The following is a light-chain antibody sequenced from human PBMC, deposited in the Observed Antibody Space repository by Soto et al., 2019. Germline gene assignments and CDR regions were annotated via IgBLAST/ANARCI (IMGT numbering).Light chain of an antibody. CDR2: DVT. V-gene: IGLV2-8*01. Sequence: QSVLTQPPSASGSPGQSVTISCTGTSSDVGGYNYVSWYQQYPGRAPKLMIYDVTKRPSGVPHRLSGAKSRNTASLTVSGLQAEDEADYYCSSYAASNNFYFVFGGGTKVTVL. J-gene: IGLJ3*02. CDR1: SSDVGGYNY. CDR3: SSYAASNNFYFV.